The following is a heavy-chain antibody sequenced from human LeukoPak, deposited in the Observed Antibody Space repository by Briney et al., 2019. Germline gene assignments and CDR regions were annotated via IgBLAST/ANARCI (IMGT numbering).Heavy chain of an antibody. J-gene: IGHJ4*02. V-gene: IGHV4-31*03. CDR1: GGSISSGGYY. D-gene: IGHD2-15*01. CDR3: ASLTSGYCSGGSCRSY. CDR2: IYYSGST. Sequence: SETLSLTCTVSGGSISSGGYYWSWIRQHPGKGLEWLGYIYYSGSTYYNPSLKSRVTISVDTSKNQFSLKLSSVTAADTAVYYCASLTSGYCSGGSCRSYWGQGTLVTVSS.